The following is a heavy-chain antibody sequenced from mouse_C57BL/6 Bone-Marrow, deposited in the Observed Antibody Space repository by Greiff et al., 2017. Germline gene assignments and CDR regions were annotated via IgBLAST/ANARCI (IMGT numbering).Heavy chain of an antibody. CDR3: ARVGGCYAMDY. Sequence: EVQLQQSGGGLVKPGGSLKLSCAASGFTFSDYGMHWVRQAPEKGLEWVAYISSGSSTIYYADTVKGRFTISSDDAKNTLFLQMTSLRSEDTAMYYCARVGGCYAMDYWGQGTSVTVSS. CDR2: ISSGSSTI. D-gene: IGHD1-1*02. CDR1: GFTFSDYG. J-gene: IGHJ4*01. V-gene: IGHV5-17*01.